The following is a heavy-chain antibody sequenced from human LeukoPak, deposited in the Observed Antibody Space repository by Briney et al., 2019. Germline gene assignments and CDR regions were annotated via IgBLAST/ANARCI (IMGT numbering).Heavy chain of an antibody. J-gene: IGHJ4*02. V-gene: IGHV4-59*08. CDR1: GGSISSYY. CDR2: ISDIGSI. CDR3: AGHHPRNTVDF. D-gene: IGHD2-8*02. Sequence: SETLSLTCTVSGGSISSYYWSWLRQPPGKGLEWIAYISDIGSINYNPSLKSRVTISLDTSKNQFSLKLSPVTAADTAVYYCAGHHPRNTVDFWGQGTLVTVSS.